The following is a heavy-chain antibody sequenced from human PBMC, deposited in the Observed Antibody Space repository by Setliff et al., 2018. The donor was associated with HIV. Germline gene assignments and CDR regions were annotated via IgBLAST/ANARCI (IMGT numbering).Heavy chain of an antibody. CDR2: IYHSGST. CDR3: ARHGGITGTTDAFDI. Sequence: SETLSLTCAVSTYSISSGYYWGWIRLPPGKGLEWIGSIYHSGSTYYNPSLKSRVTISVDTSKNQFSLKLSSVAAADTAVYYCARHGGITGTTDAFDIWGQGTMVTVSS. D-gene: IGHD1-7*01. CDR1: TYSISSGYY. J-gene: IGHJ3*02. V-gene: IGHV4-38-2*01.